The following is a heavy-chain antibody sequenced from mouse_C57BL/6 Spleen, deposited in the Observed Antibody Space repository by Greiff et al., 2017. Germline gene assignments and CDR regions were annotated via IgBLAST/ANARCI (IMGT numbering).Heavy chain of an antibody. J-gene: IGHJ2*01. Sequence: QVQLQQPGAELVMPGASVKLSCKASGYTFTSYWMHWVKQRPGQGLEWIGEIDPSDSYTNYKQKFKGKSTLTVDKSSSTAYMQLSSLTSEDSAVYYCARGATTVVAHFDYWGQGTTLTVSS. V-gene: IGHV1-69*01. D-gene: IGHD1-1*01. CDR1: GYTFTSYW. CDR3: ARGATTVVAHFDY. CDR2: IDPSDSYT.